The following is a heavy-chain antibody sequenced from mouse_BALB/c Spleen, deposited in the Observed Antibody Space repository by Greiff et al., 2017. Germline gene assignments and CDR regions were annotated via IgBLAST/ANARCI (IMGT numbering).Heavy chain of an antibody. V-gene: IGHV5-17*02. Sequence: EVQRVESGGGLVQPGGSRKLSCAASGFTFSSFGMHWVRQAPEKGLEWVAYISSGSSTIYYADTVKGRFTISRDNPKNTLFLQMTSLRSEDTAMYYCARSFITTSMDYWGQGTSVTVSS. CDR3: ARSFITTSMDY. D-gene: IGHD1-1*01. J-gene: IGHJ4*01. CDR2: ISSGSSTI. CDR1: GFTFSSFG.